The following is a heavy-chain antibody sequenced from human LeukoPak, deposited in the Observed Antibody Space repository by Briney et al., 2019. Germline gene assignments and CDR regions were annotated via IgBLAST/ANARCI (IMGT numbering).Heavy chain of an antibody. Sequence: PGGSLRLSCAASGFTVSSNYMSWVRQAPGKGLEWVAVISYDGSNKYYADSVKGRFTISRDNSKNTLYLQMNSLRAEDTAVYYCATGTLGYCSGGSCYYVAFDIWGQGTMVTVSS. D-gene: IGHD2-15*01. CDR2: ISYDGSNK. V-gene: IGHV3-30*03. J-gene: IGHJ3*02. CDR1: GFTVSSNY. CDR3: ATGTLGYCSGGSCYYVAFDI.